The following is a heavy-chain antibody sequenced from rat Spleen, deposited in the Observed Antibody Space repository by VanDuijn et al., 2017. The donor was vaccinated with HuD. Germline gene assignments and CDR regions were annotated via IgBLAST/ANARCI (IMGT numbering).Heavy chain of an antibody. V-gene: IGHV5-7*01. J-gene: IGHJ4*01. CDR3: TTGLTGRIMDA. Sequence: EVQLVESGGGLVQPGRSMKLSCAASGFTFSDYNMAWVRQAPKKGLEWVATISYDGSSTYYRDSVKGRFTISRDNAKNSLYLQMDSLRSEDTATYYCTTGLTGRIMDAWGQGASVTVSS. CDR2: ISYDGSST. CDR1: GFTFSDYN. D-gene: IGHD5-1*01.